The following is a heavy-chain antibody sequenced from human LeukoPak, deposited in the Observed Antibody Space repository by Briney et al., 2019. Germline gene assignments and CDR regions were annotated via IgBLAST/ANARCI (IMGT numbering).Heavy chain of an antibody. CDR3: ARRDYDNNGHSFDI. CDR1: GYSFTSYW. D-gene: IGHD3-22*01. J-gene: IGHJ3*02. CDR2: IYPGDSDT. V-gene: IGHV5-51*01. Sequence: GESLKISCKGSGYSFTSYWIGWVRQMPGKGLEWMGIIYPGDSDTTFSPSFQGQVTMSADKSINTAYLQWSSLKASDTATYYCARRDYDNNGHSFDIWGQGTMLTVSS.